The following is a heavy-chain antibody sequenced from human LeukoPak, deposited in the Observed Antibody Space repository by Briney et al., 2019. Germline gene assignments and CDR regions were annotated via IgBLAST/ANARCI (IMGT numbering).Heavy chain of an antibody. J-gene: IGHJ6*02. CDR2: INPNSGGT. CDR3: ARDPHYDFWSGSTTIYGMDV. CDR1: GYTFTGYY. Sequence: ASVKVSCKASGYTFTGYYMHWVRQAPGQGLEWMGWINPNSGGTNYAQKFQGWVTMTRDTSISTAYMELSRLRSDDTAVYYCARDPHYDFWSGSTTIYGMDVWGQGTTVTVSS. V-gene: IGHV1-2*04. D-gene: IGHD3-3*01.